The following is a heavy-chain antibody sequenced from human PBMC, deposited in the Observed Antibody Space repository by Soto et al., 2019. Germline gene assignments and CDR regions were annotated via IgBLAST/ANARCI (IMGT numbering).Heavy chain of an antibody. CDR3: ARGERNYDFWSGYRQRFDP. CDR2: INHSGST. J-gene: IGHJ5*02. D-gene: IGHD3-3*01. CDR1: GGSFSGYY. V-gene: IGHV4-34*01. Sequence: SETLSLTCAVYGGSFSGYYWSWIRQPPGKGLEWIGEINHSGSTNYNPSLKSRVTISVDTSKNQFSLKLSSVTAADTAVYYCARGERNYDFWSGYRQRFDPWGQGTLVTVSS.